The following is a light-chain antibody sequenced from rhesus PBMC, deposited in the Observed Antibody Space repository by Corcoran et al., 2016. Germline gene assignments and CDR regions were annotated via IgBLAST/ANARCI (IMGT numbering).Light chain of an antibody. J-gene: IGKJ1*01. CDR2: GAS. CDR3: QQRSNLWT. CDR1: QSVGSY. V-gene: IGKV3-24*04. Sequence: ETVVTQSPATLSLSPGERATLSCRASQSVGSYLAWYQQKPGQAPRLLIYGASSRATGFPDRFSGSGYGTDVTLTISSLEPEDVGVYYCQQRSNLWTFGQGTKVEIK.